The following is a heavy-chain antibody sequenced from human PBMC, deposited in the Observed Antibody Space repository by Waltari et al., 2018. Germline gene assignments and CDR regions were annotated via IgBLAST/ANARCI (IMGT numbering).Heavy chain of an antibody. CDR1: GYTFTDYY. Sequence: QVQLVQSGAEVKKPGASMKVSCKASGYTFTDYYMHWVRQAPGQGLEWMGWIKPNNGGTNYARRFHGRVTMTRDPSISTAYMELSRLRSDDTAVYYCVKYSGSYPYYFDYWGQGTLVTVSS. J-gene: IGHJ4*02. D-gene: IGHD1-26*01. CDR2: IKPNNGGT. V-gene: IGHV1-2*02. CDR3: VKYSGSYPYYFDY.